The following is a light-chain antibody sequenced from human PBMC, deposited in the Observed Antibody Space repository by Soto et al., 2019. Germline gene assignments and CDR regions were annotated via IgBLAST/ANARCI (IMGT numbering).Light chain of an antibody. CDR1: QSISSY. V-gene: IGKV1-39*01. Sequence: DIQMTQSPSSLSASVGDRVTITCRASQSISSYLNWYQQKPGKAPKLLIYAASRLQSGVPSRFSGSGSGTDFTLTISSLQPEDFAIYYCQRSFSTPLTFGGGTKVEIK. J-gene: IGKJ4*01. CDR3: QRSFSTPLT. CDR2: AAS.